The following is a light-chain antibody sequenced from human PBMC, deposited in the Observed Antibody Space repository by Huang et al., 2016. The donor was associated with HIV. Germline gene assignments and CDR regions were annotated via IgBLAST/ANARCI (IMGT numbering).Light chain of an antibody. Sequence: DIQMTQSPSSLSASVGDRVTITCRASQSIANDLNWYQQKPGKAPNLLIYSASSLQGGVPSRFSGSGSETDFTLTIISLQPEDLAAYFCQQSYSTRLTFGGGTKVEIK. CDR1: QSIAND. J-gene: IGKJ4*01. CDR3: QQSYSTRLT. CDR2: SAS. V-gene: IGKV1-39*01.